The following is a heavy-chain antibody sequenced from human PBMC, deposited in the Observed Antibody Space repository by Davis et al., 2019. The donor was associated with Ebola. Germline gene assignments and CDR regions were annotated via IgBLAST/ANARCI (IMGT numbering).Heavy chain of an antibody. J-gene: IGHJ5*02. V-gene: IGHV3-30*19. CDR3: ARRTGTPFP. D-gene: IGHD1-1*01. Sequence: GESLKISCAASGFTFSSYGMHWVRQAPGKGLEWVAVIWYDGSNKYYADSVKGRFTISRDNSKNTLYLQMNSLRAEDTAVYYCARRTGTPFPWGQGTLVTVSS. CDR1: GFTFSSYG. CDR2: IWYDGSNK.